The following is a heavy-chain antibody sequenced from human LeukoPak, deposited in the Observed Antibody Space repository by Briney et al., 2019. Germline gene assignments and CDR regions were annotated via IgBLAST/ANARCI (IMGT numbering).Heavy chain of an antibody. J-gene: IGHJ4*02. Sequence: SVKVSCKASGGTFSSYTISWVRQAPGQGLEWMGRIIPILGIANYAQKFQGRVTITADKSTITAYMELSSLRSEDTAVYYCARYQYYYDSSGYPVDYWGQGTLVTVSS. CDR2: IIPILGIA. CDR3: ARYQYYYDSSGYPVDY. D-gene: IGHD3-22*01. V-gene: IGHV1-69*02. CDR1: GGTFSSYT.